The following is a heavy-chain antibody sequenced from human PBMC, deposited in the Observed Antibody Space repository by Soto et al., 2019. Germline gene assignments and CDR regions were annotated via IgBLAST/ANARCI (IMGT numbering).Heavy chain of an antibody. V-gene: IGHV5-51*01. D-gene: IGHD6-13*01. J-gene: IGHJ6*02. CDR3: ATASSSWYQDYGMDV. Sequence: GESLKISCKGSGYSFTSYWISWVRQMPGKGLEWMGIIYPGDSDTRYSPSFQGQVTISADKSISTAYLQWSSLKASDTAMYYCATASSSWYQDYGMDVWGQGTTVTVSS. CDR2: IYPGDSDT. CDR1: GYSFTSYW.